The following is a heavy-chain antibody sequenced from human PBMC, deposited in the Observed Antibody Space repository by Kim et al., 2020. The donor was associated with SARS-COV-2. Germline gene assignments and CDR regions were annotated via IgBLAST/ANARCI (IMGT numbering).Heavy chain of an antibody. D-gene: IGHD4-17*01. Sequence: GGSLRLSCTASGFTFSSYWMDWVRQAPGKGLVWVARINSDGSGTLYADSVKGRFTISRDNAKNTVDLQMNSLRAEDTAVDYCAELRWFDYWGQGSLVTVSS. CDR1: GFTFSSYW. J-gene: IGHJ4*02. CDR2: INSDGSGT. V-gene: IGHV3-74*01. CDR3: AELRWFDY.